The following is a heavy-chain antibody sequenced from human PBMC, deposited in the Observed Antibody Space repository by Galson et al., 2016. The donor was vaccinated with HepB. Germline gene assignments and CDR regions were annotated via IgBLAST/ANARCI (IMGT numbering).Heavy chain of an antibody. CDR3: ARSRAIRSSYVGAFDY. V-gene: IGHV3-11*01. CDR2: ISRSGDFI. Sequence: SLRLSCAASGFTFTNYAMSWVRQAPGKGLEWVSYISRSGDFIYYADSVKGRLTISRDNAKKSVFLQMSSLSAEDTALYYCARSRAIRSSYVGAFDYWGQGTLVTVSS. D-gene: IGHD3-3*01. CDR1: GFTFTNYA. J-gene: IGHJ4*02.